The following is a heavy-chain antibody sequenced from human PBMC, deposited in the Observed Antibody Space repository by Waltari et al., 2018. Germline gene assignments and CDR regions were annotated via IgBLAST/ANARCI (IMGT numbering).Heavy chain of an antibody. D-gene: IGHD3-16*01. J-gene: IGHJ1*01. CDR2: VYTTGTT. CDR3: ARGYSDDGGEYFQH. V-gene: IGHV4-4*07. Sequence: QVQLQESGPRLVEPWETLSLPSRIPGVSISDSSWTWIRQPAGKGLEFIGRVYTTGTTDYNPSLRSRATVSVDKSKNHFSLSLTSVTAADTAIYYCARGYSDDGGEYFQHWGQGTLVSVSS. CDR1: GVSISDSS.